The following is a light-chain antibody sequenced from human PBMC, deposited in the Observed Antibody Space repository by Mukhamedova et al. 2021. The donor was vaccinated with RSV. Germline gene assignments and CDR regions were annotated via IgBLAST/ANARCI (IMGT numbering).Light chain of an antibody. Sequence: WYQRRVHGKAPKPLIYKASILESGVPSRLSGSGSGTEFTLSITSLQPDDFATYYCQVGVTFGQGTKVEIK. CDR3: QVGVT. CDR2: KAS. J-gene: IGKJ1*01. V-gene: IGKV1-5*03.